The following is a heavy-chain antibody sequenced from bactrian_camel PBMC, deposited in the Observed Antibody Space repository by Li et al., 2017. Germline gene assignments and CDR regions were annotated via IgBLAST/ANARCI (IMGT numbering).Heavy chain of an antibody. V-gene: IGHV3S53*01. CDR3: AADRSPVHGWVHLPSEYKY. CDR2: MATDGTT. Sequence: QLVESGGGLVQPGGSLRLSCVASGYIFSSCKMAWYRQAPGKERELVSSMATDGTTTYADSVKDRFTISEYNAEKTLYLQMNSLKPEDTGMYYCAADRSPVHGWVHLPSEYKYWGQGTQVTVS. CDR1: GYIFSSCK. D-gene: IGHD5*01. J-gene: IGHJ4*01.